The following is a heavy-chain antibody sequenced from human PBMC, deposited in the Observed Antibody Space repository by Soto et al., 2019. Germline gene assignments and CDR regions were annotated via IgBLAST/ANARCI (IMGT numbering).Heavy chain of an antibody. V-gene: IGHV3-23*01. D-gene: IGHD6-6*01. CDR3: AKDPTSYSSFTTGVGMDV. CDR2: ISGSGGST. J-gene: IGHJ6*02. CDR1: GFTFSSYA. Sequence: GGSLRLSCAASGFTFSSYAMSWVRQAPGKGLEWVSAISGSGGSTYYADSVKGRFTISRDNSENTLYLQMNSLRAEDTAVYYCAKDPTSYSSFTTGVGMDVWGQGTTVTVSS.